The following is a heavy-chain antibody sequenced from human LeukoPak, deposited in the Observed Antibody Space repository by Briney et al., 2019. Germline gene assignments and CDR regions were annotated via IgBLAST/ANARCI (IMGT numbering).Heavy chain of an antibody. Sequence: SETLSLTCSVSGFSIGTGYYWAWIQQPPGKGLEWIGSFFQLGGTYYNPSLKNRATISVDTSKNEFSLTLTSVTAADTAIYYCAKDDRLLTNWFDPWGQGTLVTVSS. CDR3: AKDDRLLTNWFDP. D-gene: IGHD2-8*01. V-gene: IGHV4-38-2*02. J-gene: IGHJ5*02. CDR2: FFQLGGT. CDR1: GFSIGTGYY.